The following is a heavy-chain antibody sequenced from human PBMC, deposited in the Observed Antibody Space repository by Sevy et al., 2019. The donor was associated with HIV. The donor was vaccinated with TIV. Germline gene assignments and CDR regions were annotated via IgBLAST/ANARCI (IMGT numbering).Heavy chain of an antibody. CDR1: GGTFSSYA. D-gene: IGHD2-15*01. CDR2: IIPIFGTA. Sequence: ASVKVSCKASGGTFSSYAISWVRQAPGQGLEWMGGIIPIFGTANYAQKFQGRVTITADESTSTAYMELSSLRSEDTAGYYCARDGPPPYCSGGSCYSAFDYWGQGTLVTVSS. V-gene: IGHV1-69*13. J-gene: IGHJ4*02. CDR3: ARDGPPPYCSGGSCYSAFDY.